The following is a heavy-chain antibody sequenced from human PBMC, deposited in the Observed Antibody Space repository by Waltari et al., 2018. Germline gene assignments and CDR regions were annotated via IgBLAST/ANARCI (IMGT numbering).Heavy chain of an antibody. Sequence: QVQLVQSGAEVKKPGSSVKVSGKASGGPFSSSGINWVRQAPGQGLEWMGGIIPILDTANYAQKFQGRVTITADESTSIVYMELSSLRSEDTAVYYCASANGPTYFRFEYWGQGTPVTVSS. D-gene: IGHD1-1*01. V-gene: IGHV1-69*01. CDR3: ASANGPTYFRFEY. CDR1: GGPFSSSG. J-gene: IGHJ4*02. CDR2: IIPILDTA.